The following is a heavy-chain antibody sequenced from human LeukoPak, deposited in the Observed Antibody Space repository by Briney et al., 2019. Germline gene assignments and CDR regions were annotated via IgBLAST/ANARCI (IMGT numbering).Heavy chain of an antibody. V-gene: IGHV3-43D*03. CDR2: ISWDGGST. CDR1: GFTFDDYA. J-gene: IGHJ4*02. Sequence: GGSLRLSXAASGFTFDDYAMHWVRQAPGKGLEWVSLISWDGGSTYYADSVKGRFTISRDNSKNSLYLQMNSLRAEDTALYYCAKDRGLGTYYFDYWGQGTLVTVSS. D-gene: IGHD7-27*01. CDR3: AKDRGLGTYYFDY.